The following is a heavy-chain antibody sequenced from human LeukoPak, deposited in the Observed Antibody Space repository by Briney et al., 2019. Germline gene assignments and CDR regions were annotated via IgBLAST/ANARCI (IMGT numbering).Heavy chain of an antibody. J-gene: IGHJ5*02. D-gene: IGHD4-17*01. V-gene: IGHV3-66*01. Sequence: GGSLRLSCAASGFTVSSNYMSWVRQAPGKGLEWVSVIYSGGSTYYADSVKGRFTISRDNSKNTLYLRMNSLRAEDTAVYYCARVLGYGDYNWFDPWGQGTLVTVSS. CDR1: GFTVSSNY. CDR2: IYSGGST. CDR3: ARVLGYGDYNWFDP.